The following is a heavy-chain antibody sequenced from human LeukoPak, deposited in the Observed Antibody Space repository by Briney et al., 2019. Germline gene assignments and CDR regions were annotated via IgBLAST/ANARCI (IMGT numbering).Heavy chain of an antibody. V-gene: IGHV3-23*01. CDR3: ASRQDLGWHYDN. D-gene: IGHD6-19*01. Sequence: GGSLRLSCAASGFTVNSNYISWVRQAPARGLEWVSGFSGGGGTTYYADSVKGRFTISRDNSKNTLYLQMNSLRAEDTAVYYCASRQDLGWHYDNWGQGTLVTVSS. J-gene: IGHJ4*02. CDR2: FSGGGGTT. CDR1: GFTVNSNY.